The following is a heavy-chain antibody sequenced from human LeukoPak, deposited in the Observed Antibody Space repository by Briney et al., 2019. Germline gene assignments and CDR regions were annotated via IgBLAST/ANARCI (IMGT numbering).Heavy chain of an antibody. V-gene: IGHV3-21*01. CDR1: GFTFSSYS. D-gene: IGHD1-7*01. CDR2: ISSSSSYI. J-gene: IGHJ4*02. CDR3: ARALGLELGLNDY. Sequence: PGGSLRLSCAASGFTFSSYSMNWVRQAPGKGLEWVSSISSSSSYIYYADSVKGRFTISRDNAKNSLYLQMNSLRAEGTAVYYCARALGLELGLNDYWGQGTLVTVSS.